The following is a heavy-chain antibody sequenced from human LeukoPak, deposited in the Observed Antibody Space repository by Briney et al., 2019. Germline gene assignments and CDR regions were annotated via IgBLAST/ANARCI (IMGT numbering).Heavy chain of an antibody. CDR1: GYTFTIYY. D-gene: IGHD3-22*01. J-gene: IGHJ3*02. V-gene: IGHV1-46*01. Sequence: ASVTVSCKASGYTFTIYYTHWVRQAPGQGLEWMGIISPSGGSTSYAQKFQGRVTMTRDTSTSTVYMELSSLRSEDTAVYYCARGVTYYYDSSGYYLDAFDIWGQGTMVTVSS. CDR2: ISPSGGST. CDR3: ARGVTYYYDSSGYYLDAFDI.